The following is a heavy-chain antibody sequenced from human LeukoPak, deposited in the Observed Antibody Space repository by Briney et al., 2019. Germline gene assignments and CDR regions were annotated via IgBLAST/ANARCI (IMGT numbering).Heavy chain of an antibody. D-gene: IGHD3-10*01. CDR1: GFTFSSYS. CDR2: ISYDGSNK. CDR3: AKGALLWFQVHYYYYGMDV. J-gene: IGHJ6*02. Sequence: PGGPLRLSCAASGFTFSSYSMHWVRQAPGKGLEWVAVISYDGSNKYYADSVKGRSTISRDNSKNTLYLQMNSLRAEDTAVYYCAKGALLWFQVHYYYYGMDVWGQGTTVTVSS. V-gene: IGHV3-30*18.